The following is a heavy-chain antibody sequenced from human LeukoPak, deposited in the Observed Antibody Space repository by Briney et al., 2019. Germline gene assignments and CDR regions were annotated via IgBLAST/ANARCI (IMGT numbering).Heavy chain of an antibody. CDR3: AKNWQQLVLRLGYFDL. CDR1: GFTFSNYG. CDR2: ISYDGNNK. J-gene: IGHJ2*01. V-gene: IGHV3-30*18. D-gene: IGHD6-13*01. Sequence: GGSLRLSCAASGFTFSNYGMYWVRQAPAKGLEWVAVISYDGNNKYYVDSVKDRFTISRDNSKNTLYLQMNSLRADDTAVYYCAKNWQQLVLRLGYFDLWGRGTLVTVSS.